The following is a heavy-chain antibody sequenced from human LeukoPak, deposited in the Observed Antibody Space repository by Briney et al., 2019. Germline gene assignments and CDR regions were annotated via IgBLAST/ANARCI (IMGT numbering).Heavy chain of an antibody. CDR1: GYSFTSYW. V-gene: IGHV5-51*01. Sequence: GESLKISCKGSGYSFTSYWIGWVRQMPGKGLEWMGIIYPGDSDTRYSPSFQGQVTISADKSISTAYLQWSSLKASDTAVYYCARVGYCSSTSCPHFDYWGQGTLVTVSS. J-gene: IGHJ4*02. D-gene: IGHD2-2*01. CDR2: IYPGDSDT. CDR3: ARVGYCSSTSCPHFDY.